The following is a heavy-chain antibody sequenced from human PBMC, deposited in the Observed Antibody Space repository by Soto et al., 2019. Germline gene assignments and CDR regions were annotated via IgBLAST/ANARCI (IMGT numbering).Heavy chain of an antibody. V-gene: IGHV4-39*02. D-gene: IGHD3-22*01. CDR2: IYYSGTT. J-gene: IGHJ5*02. CDR3: ARSNSGYYKWFDP. CDR1: GDSISRSNYS. Sequence: HLQLQESGPGLVKPSETLSLTCTVSGDSISRSNYSWGWIRQPPGKGLEWIANIYYSGTTYCNPSRKSRVAISVDTSKNHFSLKLSSVTAADTAIYYCARSNSGYYKWFDPWGQGTLVTVSS.